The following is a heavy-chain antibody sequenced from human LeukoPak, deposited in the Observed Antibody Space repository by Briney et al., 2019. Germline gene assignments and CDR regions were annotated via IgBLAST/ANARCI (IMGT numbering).Heavy chain of an antibody. CDR2: IIPIFGTA. D-gene: IGHD3-10*01. Sequence: GSSVNDTCKCSVCTYSSYAISGVRQAPGQGLDWMGGIIPIFGTANYAQKFQGRVTISADESTSRGYMELSSLRSEDTDVYYCARVTYYGSGIFDIWGEGTMVTVSS. CDR1: VCTYSSYA. CDR3: ARVTYYGSGIFDI. V-gene: IGHV1-69*01. J-gene: IGHJ3*02.